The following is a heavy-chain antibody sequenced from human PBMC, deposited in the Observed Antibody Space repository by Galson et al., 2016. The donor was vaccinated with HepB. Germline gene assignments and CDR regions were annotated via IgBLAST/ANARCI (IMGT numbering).Heavy chain of an antibody. CDR3: TRVSGYYGSGSYNY. CDR1: GFTFSSYW. Sequence: SLRLSCAASGFTFSSYWMHWVRQGPGKGLVWVSLINSDGTSTSYADSVRGRFPISRDNAKHTLYLQMNSLRAEDTAVYYCTRVSGYYGSGSYNYWGQGTLVTVSS. CDR2: INSDGTST. D-gene: IGHD3-10*01. V-gene: IGHV3-74*01. J-gene: IGHJ4*02.